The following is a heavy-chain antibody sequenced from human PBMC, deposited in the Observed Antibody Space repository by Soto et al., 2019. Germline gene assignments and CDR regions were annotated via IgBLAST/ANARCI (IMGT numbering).Heavy chain of an antibody. CDR1: GGTFSSYA. Sequence: QVQLVQSGAEVKKPGSSVKVSCKASGGTFSSYAISWVRQAPGQGLEWMGGIIPIFGTANYAQKFQGRVTITADESTSTAYMELSSLRSEDTAVYYCAREPAAPVDYYYSGMDVWGQGTTVTVSS. CDR2: IIPIFGTA. J-gene: IGHJ6*02. CDR3: AREPAAPVDYYYSGMDV. D-gene: IGHD2-2*01. V-gene: IGHV1-69*01.